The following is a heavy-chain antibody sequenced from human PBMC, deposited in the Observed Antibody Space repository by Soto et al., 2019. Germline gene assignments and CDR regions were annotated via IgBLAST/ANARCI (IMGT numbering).Heavy chain of an antibody. CDR3: ATADYDFWSGYLPAV. J-gene: IGHJ6*04. Sequence: ASVKISCKASGYTFTSYGISWVRRAPGQGLEWMGWISAYNGNTNYAQKLQGRVTMTTDTSTSTAYMELRSLRSDDTAVYYCATADYDFWSGYLPAVWGEGTTVTVSS. V-gene: IGHV1-18*01. CDR1: GYTFTSYG. D-gene: IGHD3-3*01. CDR2: ISAYNGNT.